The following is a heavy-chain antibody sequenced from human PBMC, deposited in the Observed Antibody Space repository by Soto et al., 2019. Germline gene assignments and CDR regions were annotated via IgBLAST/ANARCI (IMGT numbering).Heavy chain of an antibody. D-gene: IGHD6-19*01. Sequence: SETLSLTCTVSGGSISSSSYYWGWIRQPPGKGLEWIGSIYYSGSTYYNPSLKSRVTISVDTSKNQFSLKLSSVTAADTAVYYCAILAVAGTIRKNFDYWGQGTLVTVSS. CDR2: IYYSGST. CDR3: AILAVAGTIRKNFDY. J-gene: IGHJ4*02. CDR1: GGSISSSSYY. V-gene: IGHV4-39*01.